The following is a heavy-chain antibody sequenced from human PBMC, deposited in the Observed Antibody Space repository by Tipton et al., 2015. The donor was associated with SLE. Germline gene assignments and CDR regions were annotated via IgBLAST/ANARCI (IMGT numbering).Heavy chain of an antibody. CDR1: GGSISSYY. Sequence: GLVKPSETLSLTCTVSGGSISSYYWSWIRQPPGKGLEWIGYIYYSGSTNYNPSLKSRVTISVDTSKNQFSLKLSSVTAADTAVYYCARQVRYSSSWYSGRYFDYWGQGTLVTVPS. J-gene: IGHJ4*02. D-gene: IGHD6-13*01. CDR3: ARQVRYSSSWYSGRYFDY. V-gene: IGHV4-59*08. CDR2: IYYSGST.